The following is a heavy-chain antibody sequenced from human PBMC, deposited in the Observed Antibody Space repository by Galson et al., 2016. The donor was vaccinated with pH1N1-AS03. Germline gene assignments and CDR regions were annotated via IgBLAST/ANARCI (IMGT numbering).Heavy chain of an antibody. Sequence: SLRLSCAASGFIFTTYAMNWVRQAPGKGLEWVSLISYDGGKKSYAESVKGRFTISRDNSNNTLYLQMNSLRAEDTAIYYCARVIDIFDHLYYYAMAVWGQGTTVTVSS. D-gene: IGHD3-9*01. CDR2: ISYDGGKK. J-gene: IGHJ6*02. CDR1: GFIFTTYA. CDR3: ARVIDIFDHLYYYAMAV. V-gene: IGHV3-30*07.